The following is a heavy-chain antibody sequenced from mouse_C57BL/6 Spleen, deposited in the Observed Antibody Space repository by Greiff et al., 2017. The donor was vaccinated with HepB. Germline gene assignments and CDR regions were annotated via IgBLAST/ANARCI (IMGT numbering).Heavy chain of an antibody. CDR2: FYPGSGSI. D-gene: IGHD1-1*01. CDR1: GYTFTEYT. V-gene: IGHV1-62-2*01. J-gene: IGHJ1*03. Sequence: VQVVESGAELVKPGASVKLSCKASGYTFTEYTIHWVKQRSGQGLEWIGWFYPGSGSIKYNEKFKDKATLTADKSSSTVYMELSRLTSEDSAVYFCARQKNYYGSSWYFDVWGTGTTVTVSS. CDR3: ARQKNYYGSSWYFDV.